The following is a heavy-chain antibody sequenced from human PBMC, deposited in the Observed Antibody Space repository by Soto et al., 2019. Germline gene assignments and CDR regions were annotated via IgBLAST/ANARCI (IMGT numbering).Heavy chain of an antibody. CDR1: GGTFSSYA. Sequence: ASVKVSCKASGGTFSSYAISWVRQAPGQGLEWMGGIIPIFGTANYAQKFQGRVTITADESTSTAYMELSSLRSEDTAVYYCARGPPYQPVAGGWFDPWGQGTLVTVSS. J-gene: IGHJ5*02. V-gene: IGHV1-69*13. CDR3: ARGPPYQPVAGGWFDP. CDR2: IIPIFGTA. D-gene: IGHD2-2*01.